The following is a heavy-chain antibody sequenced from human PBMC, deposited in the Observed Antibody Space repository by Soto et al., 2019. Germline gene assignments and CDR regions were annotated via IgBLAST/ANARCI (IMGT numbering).Heavy chain of an antibody. V-gene: IGHV4-34*01. Sequence: QVQLQQWGAGLLKPSETLSLTCAVYGGSFSGYYWSWIRQPPGKGLEWIGEINHSGSTNYNPSLKSRVTISVDTSKNQFSLKLSSVTAADTAVYYCARGKRRGTKGAFDIWGQGTMVTVSS. CDR1: GGSFSGYY. D-gene: IGHD1-1*01. CDR2: INHSGST. CDR3: ARGKRRGTKGAFDI. J-gene: IGHJ3*02.